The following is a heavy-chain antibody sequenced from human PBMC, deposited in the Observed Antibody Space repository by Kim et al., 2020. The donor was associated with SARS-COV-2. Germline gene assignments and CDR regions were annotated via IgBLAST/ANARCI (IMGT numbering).Heavy chain of an antibody. Sequence: GGSLRLSCAASGFTVSSNYMSWVRQAPGKGLEWVSVIYSGGSTYYADSVKGRFTISRDNSKNTLYLQMNSLRAEDTAVYYCARSPRLRDSSGYPYYFDYWGQGTLVTVSS. V-gene: IGHV3-53*01. CDR2: IYSGGST. CDR1: GFTVSSNY. CDR3: ARSPRLRDSSGYPYYFDY. J-gene: IGHJ4*02. D-gene: IGHD3-22*01.